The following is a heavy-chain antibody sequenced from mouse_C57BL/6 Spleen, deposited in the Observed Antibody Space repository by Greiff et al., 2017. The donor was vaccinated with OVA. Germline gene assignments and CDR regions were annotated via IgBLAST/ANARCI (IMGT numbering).Heavy chain of an antibody. Sequence: VQLQQSGPELVKPGDSVKISCKASGYSFTGYFMNWVMQSHGKSLEWIGRINPYNGDTFYNQKFKGKATLTVDKSSSTAHLELRSLTSEDSAVYYCARSDDYDGRYFYYWGQGTTLTVSS. CDR3: ARSDDYDGRYFYY. V-gene: IGHV1-20*01. J-gene: IGHJ2*01. CDR2: INPYNGDT. D-gene: IGHD2-4*01. CDR1: GYSFTGYF.